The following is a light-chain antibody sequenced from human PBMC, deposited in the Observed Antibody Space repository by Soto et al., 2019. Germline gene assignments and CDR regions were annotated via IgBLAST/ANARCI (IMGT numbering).Light chain of an antibody. J-gene: IGKJ1*01. CDR3: QQYSDYPRT. CDR2: DAS. Sequence: DIQMTQSPSTLSASVGDRVTITCRASESISSQLAWYQQKPGKAPKLLIYDASSLESGVPSRFSGSGSGTEFTLTISSLQPDDFAPYYCQQYSDYPRTFDQGTKVEI. V-gene: IGKV1-5*01. CDR1: ESISSQ.